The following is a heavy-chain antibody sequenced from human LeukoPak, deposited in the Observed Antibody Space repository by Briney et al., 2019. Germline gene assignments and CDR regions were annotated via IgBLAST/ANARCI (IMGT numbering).Heavy chain of an antibody. D-gene: IGHD2-2*01. Sequence: GESLRLSCAASGFTFSSYAMGWVRQAPGKGLEWVSGISGSGGSTYYADSVKGRFTISRDNSKNTLSLQMNSLRAEDTAVYFCAKGHSVPAAFFDYWGQGTLVTVSS. CDR3: AKGHSVPAAFFDY. CDR1: GFTFSSYA. CDR2: ISGSGGST. V-gene: IGHV3-23*01. J-gene: IGHJ4*02.